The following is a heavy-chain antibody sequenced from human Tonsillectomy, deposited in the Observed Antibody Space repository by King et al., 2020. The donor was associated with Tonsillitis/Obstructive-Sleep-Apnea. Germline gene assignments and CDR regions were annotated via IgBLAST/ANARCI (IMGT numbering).Heavy chain of an antibody. Sequence: VQLVESGGGVVQPGRSLRLSCAASGVTFSNYGMHWVRQAPGKGLEWVAFIWSDGSNKYYADSVKGRFTIPRDNSKNTLYLQMNSLRADDTAVYYCARVGVGATWGQGTLVTVSS. CDR1: GVTFSNYG. CDR3: ARVGVGAT. J-gene: IGHJ4*02. CDR2: IWSDGSNK. V-gene: IGHV3-33*01. D-gene: IGHD1-26*01.